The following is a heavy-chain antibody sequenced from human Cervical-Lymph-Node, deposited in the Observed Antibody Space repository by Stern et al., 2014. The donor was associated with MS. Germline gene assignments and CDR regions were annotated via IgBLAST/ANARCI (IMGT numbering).Heavy chain of an antibody. CDR2: LSKDGSKK. CDR3: AKAWGH. Sequence: VQLVESGGGVVQPGRSLRLSCEASGLNFSSYGMHWVRQAPGKEPEWVAVLSKDGSKKYYAGSVKGRFTVSRDNSKNTLFLQMNSLRREDTAVYYCAKAWGHWGQGTLVIVSS. CDR1: GLNFSSYG. D-gene: IGHD7-27*01. J-gene: IGHJ4*02. V-gene: IGHV3-30*18.